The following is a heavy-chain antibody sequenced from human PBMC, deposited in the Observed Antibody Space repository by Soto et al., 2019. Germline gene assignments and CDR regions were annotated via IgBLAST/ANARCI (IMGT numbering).Heavy chain of an antibody. D-gene: IGHD4-17*01. CDR2: VIPVFNTS. CDR3: ARGHEMTAVTLFEY. CDR1: GGAFGRYS. V-gene: IGHV1-69*13. Sequence: SVKVSCKASGGAFGRYSVSWVRQAPGQGLEWIGGVIPVFNTSNYSLKFQGRVAIFADLSTSTVFMELRSLRSEDTALYYCARGHEMTAVTLFEYWGQGTLVTVYS. J-gene: IGHJ4*02.